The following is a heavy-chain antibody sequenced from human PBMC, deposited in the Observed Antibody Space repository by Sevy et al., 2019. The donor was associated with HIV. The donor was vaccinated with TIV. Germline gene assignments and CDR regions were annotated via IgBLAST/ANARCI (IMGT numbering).Heavy chain of an antibody. D-gene: IGHD3-22*01. CDR2: LSYDGSNK. CDR1: GFTFSSYG. CDR3: ANSPDRYDSSGLIDY. V-gene: IGHV3-30*18. J-gene: IGHJ4*02. Sequence: GGSLRLSCAASGFTFSSYGMHWVRQAPGKGLEWVAVLSYDGSNKYYADSVKGRFTISRDNSKNTLYLQMNSLRAEDTAVYYCANSPDRYDSSGLIDYWGQGTLVTVSS.